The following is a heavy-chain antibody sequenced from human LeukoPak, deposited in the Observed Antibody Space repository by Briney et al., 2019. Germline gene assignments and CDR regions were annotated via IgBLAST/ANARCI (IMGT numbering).Heavy chain of an antibody. J-gene: IGHJ5*02. V-gene: IGHV4-59*01. D-gene: IGHD3-16*01. CDR1: GGSISSYY. CDR2: IYYNGVP. CDR3: ARLHALRAEEFDP. Sequence: PSETLSLTCTVSGGSISSYYWSWIRQPPGRGLEWLGYIYYNGVPNYNPSLKSRLTISVDTSKNQFSLKLTSVTAADTAVYYCARLHALRAEEFDPWGQGTLVTVSS.